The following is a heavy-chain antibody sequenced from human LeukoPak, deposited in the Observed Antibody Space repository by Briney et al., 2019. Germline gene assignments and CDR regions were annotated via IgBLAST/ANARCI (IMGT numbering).Heavy chain of an antibody. Sequence: GGSLRLSCAASGFTVSSNYMSWVRQAPGKGLEWVSVIYSGGSTYYADSVKGRFTISRDNSKNTLYLQMNSLRAEGTAVYYCARDVDTMVQGVITDYWGQGTLVTVSS. D-gene: IGHD3-10*01. V-gene: IGHV3-53*01. J-gene: IGHJ4*02. CDR2: IYSGGST. CDR1: GFTVSSNY. CDR3: ARDVDTMVQGVITDY.